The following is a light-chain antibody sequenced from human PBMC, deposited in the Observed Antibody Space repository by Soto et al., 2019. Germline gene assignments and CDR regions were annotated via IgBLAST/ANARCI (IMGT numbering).Light chain of an antibody. V-gene: IGLV7-43*01. J-gene: IGLJ3*02. CDR1: TGAVTSDYY. CDR2: STY. Sequence: QTVVTQEPSLTVSPGGTVTLTCASSTGAVTSDYYPNWLQQKPGQAPRSLIHSTYTRHFWTPARFSGSLLAGKAALTVSDVQPEDEADYYCLLYHGAAQVFGGGTKLTVL. CDR3: LLYHGAAQV.